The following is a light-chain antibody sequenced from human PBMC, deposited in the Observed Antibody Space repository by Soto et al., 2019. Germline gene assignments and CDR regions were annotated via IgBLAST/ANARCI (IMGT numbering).Light chain of an antibody. J-gene: IGLJ2*01. CDR3: HTGGTVLI. CDR2: LNNDGSH. Sequence: QSVLTQSPSASASLGASVNLTCTLSSGHSTYAIAWHQQQPEKGPRFLMKLNNDGSHTKGDGIPDRFSGSSSGAERYLTISSLQSEDEADYYCHTGGTVLIFGGGTKVTVL. CDR1: SGHSTYA. V-gene: IGLV4-69*01.